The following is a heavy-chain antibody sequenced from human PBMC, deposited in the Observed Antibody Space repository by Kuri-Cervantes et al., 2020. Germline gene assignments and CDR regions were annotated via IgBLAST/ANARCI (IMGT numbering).Heavy chain of an antibody. Sequence: ASVKVSCKVSGYTLTELSMHWVRQAPGKGLEWMGWINAGNGNTKYSQKFQGRVTITADKSTSTAYMELSSLRSEDTAVYYCARGLTVLWFRELFSWGQGTLVTVSS. V-gene: IGHV1-3*01. CDR2: INAGNGNT. CDR1: GYTLTELS. D-gene: IGHD3-10*01. CDR3: ARGLTVLWFRELFS. J-gene: IGHJ5*02.